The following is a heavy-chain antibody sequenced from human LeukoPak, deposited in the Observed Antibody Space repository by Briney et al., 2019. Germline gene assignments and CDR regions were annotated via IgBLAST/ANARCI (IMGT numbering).Heavy chain of an antibody. CDR2: INAGNGNT. CDR3: ARAGEPGYYDSSGYAPFDY. J-gene: IGHJ4*02. CDR1: GGTFSSYA. V-gene: IGHV1-3*01. D-gene: IGHD3-22*01. Sequence: ASVKVSCKASGGTFSSYAISWVRQAPGQRLEWMGWINAGNGNTKYSQKFQGRVTITRDTSASTAYMELSSLRSEDTAVYYCARAGEPGYYDSSGYAPFDYWGQGTLVTVSS.